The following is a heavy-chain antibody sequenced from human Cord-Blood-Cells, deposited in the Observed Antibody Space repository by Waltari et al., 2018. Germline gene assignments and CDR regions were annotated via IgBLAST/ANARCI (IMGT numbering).Heavy chain of an antibody. D-gene: IGHD6-13*01. V-gene: IGHV4-34*01. CDR2: INHSGST. CDR3: ARHGGSWYYFDY. J-gene: IGHJ4*02. CDR1: GGSFSGYY. Sequence: QVQLQQWGAGLLKPSETLSLTCAVYGGSFSGYYWSWIRQPPGKGLEWIGEINHSGSTNYNPSRKSRVTISVDTSKNQFSLKLSSVTAADTAVYYCARHGGSWYYFDYWGQGTLVTVSS.